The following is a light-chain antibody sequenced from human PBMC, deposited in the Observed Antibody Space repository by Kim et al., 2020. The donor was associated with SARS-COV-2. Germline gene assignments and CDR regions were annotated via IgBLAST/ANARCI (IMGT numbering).Light chain of an antibody. CDR1: QSFSSNY. J-gene: IGKJ1*01. V-gene: IGKV3-20*01. CDR2: GAS. CDR3: QQFYILPWT. Sequence: VLTQSPATLSLSPGETATLSCRASQSFSSNYLAWYQQRPGQAPRLLISGASDRATGVPDRFSGSGSGTDFTLTISRLEPEDFVVYFCQQFYILPWTFGRGTKVDIK.